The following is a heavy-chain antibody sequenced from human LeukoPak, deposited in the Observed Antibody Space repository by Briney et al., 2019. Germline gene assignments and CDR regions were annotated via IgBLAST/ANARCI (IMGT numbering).Heavy chain of an antibody. Sequence: SETLSLTCIVSGGSISGHYWSWIRQPAGKGLEWIGRIYMTGSPNYHPSLKSRFTMSVDMSKNQFSLKLSSVTAADTAVYFCARVALCGSGSYYWFDPWGQGTLVTVSS. V-gene: IGHV4-4*07. CDR2: IYMTGSP. D-gene: IGHD3-10*01. CDR3: ARVALCGSGSYYWFDP. CDR1: GGSISGHY. J-gene: IGHJ5*02.